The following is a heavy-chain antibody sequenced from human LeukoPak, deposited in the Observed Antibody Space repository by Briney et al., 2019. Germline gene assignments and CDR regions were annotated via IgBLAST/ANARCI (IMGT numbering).Heavy chain of an antibody. V-gene: IGHV3-43*02. CDR2: ISGDGGST. D-gene: IGHD3-10*01. Sequence: GGSLRLSCVASGLTFDDYAMHWVRQAPGKGLEWVSLISGDGGSTFYADSVKGRFTISRDNSKNTLYLQMNSLRAEDTAVYYCAKVRTYYYGSGSRMDVWGQGTTVTVSS. CDR1: GLTFDDYA. J-gene: IGHJ6*02. CDR3: AKVRTYYYGSGSRMDV.